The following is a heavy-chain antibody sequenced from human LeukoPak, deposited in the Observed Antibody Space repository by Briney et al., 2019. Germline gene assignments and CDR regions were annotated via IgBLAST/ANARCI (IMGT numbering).Heavy chain of an antibody. J-gene: IGHJ6*03. CDR3: ARGPPHRDYYYYYMDV. V-gene: IGHV1-18*01. Sequence: ASVKVSCKASGYTFTSFGINWVRQAPGQGLEWMGWISAYNGNINYGQMLQGRVTMTTDTSTSTAYMDLRSLRSDDTAVYYCARGPPHRDYYYYYMDVWGTGTTVTVSS. CDR2: ISAYNGNI. D-gene: IGHD5-24*01. CDR1: GYTFTSFG.